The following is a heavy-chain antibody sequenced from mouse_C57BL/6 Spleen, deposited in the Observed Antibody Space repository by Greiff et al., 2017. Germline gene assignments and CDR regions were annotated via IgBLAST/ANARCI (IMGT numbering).Heavy chain of an antibody. CDR3: ARHEDDSSGLAWFAY. Sequence: QVHVKQSGAELVKPGASVKLSCKASGYTFTEYTIHWVKQRSGQGLEWIGWFYPGSGSIKYNEKFKDKATLTADKSSSTVYMELSRLTSEDSAVYFCARHEDDSSGLAWFAYWGQGTLVTVSA. V-gene: IGHV1-62-2*01. J-gene: IGHJ3*01. CDR2: FYPGSGSI. D-gene: IGHD3-2*02. CDR1: GYTFTEYT.